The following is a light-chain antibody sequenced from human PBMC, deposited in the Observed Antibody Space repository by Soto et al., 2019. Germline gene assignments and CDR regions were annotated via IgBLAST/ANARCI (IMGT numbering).Light chain of an antibody. CDR2: GAS. CDR3: QQYGSSPPDT. V-gene: IGKV3-20*01. Sequence: EIVLTQSPGTLSLSPGERATLSCRASQSVSSSYLAWYQQKPGQAPRLLIYGASSRATGIPDRFSRSGSGTDFRLTISRLETEDFAVYYCQQYGSSPPDTFVQGTKLEIK. CDR1: QSVSSSY. J-gene: IGKJ2*01.